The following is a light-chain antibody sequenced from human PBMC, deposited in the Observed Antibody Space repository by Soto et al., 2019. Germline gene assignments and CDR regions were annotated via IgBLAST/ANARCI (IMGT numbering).Light chain of an antibody. CDR1: QSVSSD. CDR2: DAS. CDR3: QQYGSSGT. V-gene: IGKV3-20*01. J-gene: IGKJ1*01. Sequence: EVVLTQSPGTLSLSPGDRATLSCRASQSVSSDLAWYQQKPGQAPRLLIFDASNRATGIPDRFSGSGSGTDFTLTISRLEPEDFAVYYCQQYGSSGTFGQGTKVDIK.